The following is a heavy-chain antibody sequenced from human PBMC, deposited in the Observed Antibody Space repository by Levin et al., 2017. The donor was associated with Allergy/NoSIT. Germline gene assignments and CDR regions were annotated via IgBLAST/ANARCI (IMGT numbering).Heavy chain of an antibody. Sequence: GGSLRLSCAASGFTFSNTWMSWVRQAPGKGLEWVGRIKRKTDGGTTDYAAPVKGRFTISRDDSKNTLYLQMNSLKTEDTAVYYCTTAEAAGNWGQGTLVTVSS. D-gene: IGHD6-25*01. J-gene: IGHJ4*02. CDR1: GFTFSNTW. CDR3: TTAEAAGN. V-gene: IGHV3-15*01. CDR2: IKRKTDGGTT.